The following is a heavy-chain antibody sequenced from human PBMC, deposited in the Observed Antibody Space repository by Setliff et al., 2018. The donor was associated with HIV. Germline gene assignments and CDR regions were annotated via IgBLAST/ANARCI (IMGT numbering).Heavy chain of an antibody. V-gene: IGHV4-39*07. CDR1: GDSISSSIYY. CDR2: IYYTGST. D-gene: IGHD2-21*02. Sequence: SETLSLTCTVSGDSISSSIYYWGWVRQPPGKGLEWIGGIYYTGSTYYNPSLKSRVTISVDTSKNQFSLRLNSVTAADTAVYYCARQGNIVVVTSFDYWGQGTLVTVSS. J-gene: IGHJ4*02. CDR3: ARQGNIVVVTSFDY.